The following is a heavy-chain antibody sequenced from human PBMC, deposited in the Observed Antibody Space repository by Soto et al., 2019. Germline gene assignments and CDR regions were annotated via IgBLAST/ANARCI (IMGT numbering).Heavy chain of an antibody. D-gene: IGHD3-22*01. V-gene: IGHV5-51*01. Sequence: GESLKISCKGSGYSFTSYWIGWVRQMPGKGLEWMGIIYPGDSDTRYSPSFQGQVTISADKSISTAYLQWSSLKASDTAMYYCARGFYYYDSSGYLPGYNWFDPWGQGTLVTVSS. CDR3: ARGFYYYDSSGYLPGYNWFDP. CDR1: GYSFTSYW. CDR2: IYPGDSDT. J-gene: IGHJ5*02.